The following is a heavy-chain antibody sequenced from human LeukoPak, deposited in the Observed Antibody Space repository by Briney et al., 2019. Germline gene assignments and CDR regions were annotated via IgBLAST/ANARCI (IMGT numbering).Heavy chain of an antibody. CDR1: GGSISSGGYY. CDR3: ARDGTAMAENYYMDV. V-gene: IGHV4-30-2*01. D-gene: IGHD5-18*01. Sequence: PSQTLSLTCTVSGGSISSGGYYWSWIRQPPGKGLEWIGYIYHSGSTYYNPSLKSRVTISVDRSKNQFSLKLSSVTAADTAVYYCARDGTAMAENYYMDVWGKGTTVTVSS. CDR2: IYHSGST. J-gene: IGHJ6*03.